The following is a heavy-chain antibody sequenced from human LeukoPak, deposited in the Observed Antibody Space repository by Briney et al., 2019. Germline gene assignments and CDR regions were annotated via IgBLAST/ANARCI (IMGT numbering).Heavy chain of an antibody. V-gene: IGHV3-11*03. J-gene: IGHJ4*02. Sequence: PGGSLRLSCAASGFTFTSYAMSWVRQAPGKGLECVSYISSSSSYTNYADSVKGRFTISRDNAKNSLFLQMNSLRAEDTAVYYCARHRLPVAGTPFDYWGQGTLATVSS. CDR2: ISSSSSYT. D-gene: IGHD6-19*01. CDR1: GFTFTSYA. CDR3: ARHRLPVAGTPFDY.